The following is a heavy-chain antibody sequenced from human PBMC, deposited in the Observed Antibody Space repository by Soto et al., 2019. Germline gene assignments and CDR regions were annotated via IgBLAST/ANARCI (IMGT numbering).Heavy chain of an antibody. V-gene: IGHV1-2*02. Sequence: SVKLSWKSSVYTLTAYYMHIVRQAPGRGLEWMGWINPNSGGTNYAQKFQGRVTMTRDTSTSTAYMAVSRLRSDDTAVYFCESLPPPSLYYYGMDVWGQGTAVTVYS. CDR2: INPNSGGT. J-gene: IGHJ6*02. CDR3: ESLPPPSLYYYGMDV. CDR1: VYTLTAYY.